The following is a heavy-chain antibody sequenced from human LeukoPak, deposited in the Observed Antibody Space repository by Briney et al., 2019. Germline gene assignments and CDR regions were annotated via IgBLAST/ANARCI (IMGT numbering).Heavy chain of an antibody. V-gene: IGHV1-18*01. J-gene: IGHJ3*02. CDR1: GYTFNNYG. CDR2: ISAYNGNT. D-gene: IGHD2-21*02. Sequence: ASVKVSCKASGYTFNNYGISWVRQAPGQGLEWMGWISAYNGNTNYAQKLQGRVTMTTDTSTSTAYMELRSLRSDDTAVYYCARKLAYCGGDCYLAFDIWGQGTMVTVSS. CDR3: ARKLAYCGGDCYLAFDI.